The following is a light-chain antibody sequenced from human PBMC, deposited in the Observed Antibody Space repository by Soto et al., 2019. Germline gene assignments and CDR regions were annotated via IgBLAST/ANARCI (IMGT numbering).Light chain of an antibody. CDR2: DNN. J-gene: IGLJ3*02. CDR3: GTWDSSLSAVV. V-gene: IGLV1-51*01. CDR1: TSNIETNF. Sequence: QSVLTQPPSVSAAPGQKVTISCSGSTSNIETNFVSWYQHLPGTAPKLLIYDNNKRPSGIRDRFSGSKSGTSATLGITGLQTGDEADYYCGTWDSSLSAVVFGGGTKLTVL.